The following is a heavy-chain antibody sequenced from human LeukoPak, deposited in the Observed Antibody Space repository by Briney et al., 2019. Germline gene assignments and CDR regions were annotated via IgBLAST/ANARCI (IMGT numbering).Heavy chain of an antibody. V-gene: IGHV4-39*07. CDR2: IYYSGST. J-gene: IGHJ4*02. CDR1: GVSILSGGYY. D-gene: IGHD3-22*01. Sequence: SETLSLTCTVSGVSILSGGYYWGWIRQPPGKGLEWIGSIYYSGSTNYNPSLKSRITISGDTSKNQFSLRLSSVTAADTAVYYCARASYSYDINGWVPFDYWGQGTLVTVSS. CDR3: ARASYSYDINGWVPFDY.